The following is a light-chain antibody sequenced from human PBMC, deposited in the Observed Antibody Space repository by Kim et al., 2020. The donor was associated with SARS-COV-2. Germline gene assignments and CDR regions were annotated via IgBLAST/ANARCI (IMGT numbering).Light chain of an antibody. V-gene: IGKV3-20*01. CDR2: DAY. CDR3: QQYGSLPWT. J-gene: IGKJ1*01. CDR1: QTISSRS. Sequence: PGERATLSCRASQTISSRSVNWYQQKPGQAPRLLIYDAYRRATGVPDRFRGSGSGTDFTLTISRLEPEDFAVYHCQQYGSLPWTFGQGTKV.